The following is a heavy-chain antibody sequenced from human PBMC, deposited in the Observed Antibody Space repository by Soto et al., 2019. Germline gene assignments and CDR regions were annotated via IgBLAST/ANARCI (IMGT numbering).Heavy chain of an antibody. D-gene: IGHD3-16*01. V-gene: IGHV3-72*01. CDR3: ARATVGTYYFDY. CDR2: TRDKTNSYTT. J-gene: IGHJ4*02. CDR1: GFTFSDHY. Sequence: EVQLVESGGGLVQPGGSLRLSCAASGFTFSDHYMDWVRQAPGKGLEWVGRTRDKTNSYTTEYAASVQVRFTISRNDSKSSLYLQMNSLQTEDTAVYYCARATVGTYYFDYWGQGTLVTVSS.